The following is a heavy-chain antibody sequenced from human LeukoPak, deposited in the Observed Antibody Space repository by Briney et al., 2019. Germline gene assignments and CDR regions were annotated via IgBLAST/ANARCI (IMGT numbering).Heavy chain of an antibody. CDR1: GFTFTSSA. CDR3: ARYSPSTTVTTHWDFDY. CDR2: IVVGSGNT. J-gene: IGHJ4*02. Sequence: SVKVSCKASGFTFTSSAMQWVRQARGQRLEWIGWIVVGSGNTNYAQKFQERVTITRDMSTSTAYMELSSLRSEDTAVYYCARYSPSTTVTTHWDFDYWGQGTLVTVSS. V-gene: IGHV1-58*02. D-gene: IGHD4-17*01.